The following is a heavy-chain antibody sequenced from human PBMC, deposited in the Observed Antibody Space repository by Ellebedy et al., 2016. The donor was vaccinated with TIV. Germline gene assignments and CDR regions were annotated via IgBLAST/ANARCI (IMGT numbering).Heavy chain of an antibody. J-gene: IGHJ3*02. V-gene: IGHV4-59*13. D-gene: IGHD1-26*01. CDR3: AREGVGATTLDAFDI. CDR2: IYYSGST. CDR1: GGSISSYY. Sequence: SETLSLTXTVSGGSISSYYWSWIRQPPGKGLEWIGYIYYSGSTNYNPSLKSRVTISVDTSKNQFSLELSSVTAADTAVYYCAREGVGATTLDAFDIWGQGTMVTVSS.